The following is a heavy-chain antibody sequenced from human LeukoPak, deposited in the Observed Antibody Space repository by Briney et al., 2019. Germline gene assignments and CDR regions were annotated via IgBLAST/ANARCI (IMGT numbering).Heavy chain of an antibody. V-gene: IGHV1-46*01. CDR1: GYTFTNYY. CDR2: INPSGGSA. Sequence: ASVKVSCKASGYTFTNYYTHWMRQAPRQGLEWMGIINPSGGSASYAQKFQGRVTMTRDTSTSTVYMELSSLRSEDTAVYYCAGAVVAEQKGGFDYWGQGTLVTVSS. CDR3: AGAVVAEQKGGFDY. J-gene: IGHJ4*02. D-gene: IGHD2-15*01.